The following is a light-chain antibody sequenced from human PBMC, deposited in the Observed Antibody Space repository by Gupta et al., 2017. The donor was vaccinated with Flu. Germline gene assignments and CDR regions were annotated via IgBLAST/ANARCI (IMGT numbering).Light chain of an antibody. CDR3: AARDDSQNGWV. J-gene: IGLJ3*02. CDR1: SSYFGSKS. Sequence: VLAQPPSTSRTSWPGSPHLRSWSSSYFGSKSVSWLPPPPGTAPKLLIYSNNQRPSGVPDRFSGSKYGTSAALAISGLQPEDEADYYCAARDDSQNGWVFGGGTKLTVL. V-gene: IGLV1-44*01. CDR2: SNN.